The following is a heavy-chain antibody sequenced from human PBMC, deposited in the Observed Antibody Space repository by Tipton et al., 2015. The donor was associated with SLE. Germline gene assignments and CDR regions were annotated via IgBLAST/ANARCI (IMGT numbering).Heavy chain of an antibody. Sequence: SLRLSCTASGSTFRTYWMHWVRQVPGKGLVWVARINTDGSSANYADSVKGRFTISRDNAKNTLYLQMNSLRVEDTAVYYCARDLGHSTHFYYYGIDVWGQGTTVTVSS. V-gene: IGHV3-74*01. CDR1: GSTFRTYW. CDR3: ARDLGHSTHFYYYGIDV. J-gene: IGHJ6*02. D-gene: IGHD6-13*01. CDR2: INTDGSSA.